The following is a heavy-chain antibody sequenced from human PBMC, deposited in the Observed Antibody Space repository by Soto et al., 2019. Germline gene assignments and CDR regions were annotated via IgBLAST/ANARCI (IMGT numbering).Heavy chain of an antibody. CDR1: GFTFFMYA. CDR3: ARAGWFAEGYFDF. V-gene: IGHV1-3*01. CDR2: INAGNGHT. D-gene: IGHD3-10*01. J-gene: IGHJ4*02. Sequence: ASVKVSCKASGFTFFMYAIHWVRQAPGQGLEWMAWINAGNGHTTYSQKFQGRVTITRDTSARTVYMELRSLRFEDTATYYCARAGWFAEGYFDFWGQGTPV.